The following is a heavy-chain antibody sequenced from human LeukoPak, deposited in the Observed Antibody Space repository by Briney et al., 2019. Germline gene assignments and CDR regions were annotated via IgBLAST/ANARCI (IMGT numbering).Heavy chain of an antibody. J-gene: IGHJ4*02. CDR3: ATKTGSGSFDY. Sequence: ASVKVSCKTSGYTFTNYAIHWVRQAPGQRLEWMGWINAGYGDTKYSQKFQGRVTMTEDTSTDTAYMELSSLRSEDTAVYYCATKTGSGSFDYWGQGTLVTVSS. CDR1: GYTFTNYA. CDR2: INAGYGDT. V-gene: IGHV1-3*01. D-gene: IGHD3-10*01.